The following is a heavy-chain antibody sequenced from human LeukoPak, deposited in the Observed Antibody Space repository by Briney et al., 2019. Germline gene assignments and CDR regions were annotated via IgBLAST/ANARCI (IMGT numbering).Heavy chain of an antibody. CDR2: ISGSADIT. V-gene: IGHV3-23*01. Sequence: PGGSLRLSCAASGFTFTNYMMDWVRQAPGKGLVWVSSISGSADITYYADSVKGRFTISRDNSKNTLYLEMNGLRAEDTAVYYCAKGSTVTSYFDYWGQGTLVTVSS. CDR1: GFTFTNYM. CDR3: AKGSTVTSYFDY. J-gene: IGHJ4*02. D-gene: IGHD4-17*01.